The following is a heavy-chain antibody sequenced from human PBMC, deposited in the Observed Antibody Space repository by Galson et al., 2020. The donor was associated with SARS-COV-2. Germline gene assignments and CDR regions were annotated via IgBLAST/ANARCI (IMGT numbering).Heavy chain of an antibody. J-gene: IGHJ4*02. CDR3: AGYTEHYGDYPGPDPHFDY. D-gene: IGHD4-17*01. CDR2: ISAYNGNT. V-gene: IGHV1-18*04. Sequence: ASVKVSCKASGYTFTSYGISWVRQAPGQGLEWMGWISAYNGNTNYAQKLQGRVTMTTDTSTSTAYMELRSLRSDDTAVYYCAGYTEHYGDYPGPDPHFDYWGQGTLVTVSS. CDR1: GYTFTSYG.